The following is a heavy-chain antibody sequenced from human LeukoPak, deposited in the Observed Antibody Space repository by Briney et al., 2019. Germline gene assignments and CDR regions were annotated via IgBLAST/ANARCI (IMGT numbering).Heavy chain of an antibody. CDR1: GGSISSHY. J-gene: IGHJ5*02. CDR2: IYNSGST. V-gene: IGHV4-59*11. Sequence: MASETLSLTCTVSGGSISSHYWSWIRQPPGKVLEWIEYIYNSGSTNYNPSLKSRVTMSVDTSKNQFTLKLSSETAADTAVYYCARGRDWFDPWGQGSVVTVSS. CDR3: ARGRDWFDP.